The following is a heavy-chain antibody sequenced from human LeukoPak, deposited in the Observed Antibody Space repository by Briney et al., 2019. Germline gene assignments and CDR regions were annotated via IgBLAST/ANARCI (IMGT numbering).Heavy chain of an antibody. CDR2: IYYSGST. Sequence: SETLSLTCAVYGGSFSGYYWSWIRQPPGKGLEWIGYIYYSGSTNYNPSLKSRVTISVDTSKNQFSLKLSSVTAADTAVYYCARNRDGYIHYYFDYWGQGTLVTVSS. J-gene: IGHJ4*02. CDR1: GGSFSGYY. CDR3: ARNRDGYIHYYFDY. D-gene: IGHD5-24*01. V-gene: IGHV4-59*01.